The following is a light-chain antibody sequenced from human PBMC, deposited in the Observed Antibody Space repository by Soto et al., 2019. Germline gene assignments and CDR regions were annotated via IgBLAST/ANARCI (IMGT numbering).Light chain of an antibody. V-gene: IGKV1-39*01. CDR3: QQSFSTPPT. CDR1: QTISPY. CDR2: GAS. Sequence: DIQMTQSPSSVSASVGDRVIITCRTSQTISPYLSWYQQTSGRAPNLLIYGASTLQRGVPSRFGGSGSGTNFTLTIINLQPEDFATYYCQQSFSTPPTFGRGTKVEIK. J-gene: IGKJ4*02.